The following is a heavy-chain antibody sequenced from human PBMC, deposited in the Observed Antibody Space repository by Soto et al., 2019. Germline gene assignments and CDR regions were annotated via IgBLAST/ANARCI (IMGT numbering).Heavy chain of an antibody. V-gene: IGHV4-39*01. CDR3: ARHKLDIRYGLEH. D-gene: IGHD3-16*01. CDR1: GGSISSGGYY. Sequence: SETLSLTCTVSGGSISSGGYYWGWIRQPPGKGLEWIGSINYSGSTYDSPSLRSRVTISVDTSKNQFSLKLSSVTAADTAVYYCARHKLDIRYGLEHWGQGTPVTVSS. CDR2: INYSGST. J-gene: IGHJ4*02.